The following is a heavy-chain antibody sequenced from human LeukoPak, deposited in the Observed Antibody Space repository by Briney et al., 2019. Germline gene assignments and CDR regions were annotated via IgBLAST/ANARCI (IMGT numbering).Heavy chain of an antibody. D-gene: IGHD3-22*01. CDR1: GYTFTSYY. V-gene: IGHV1-46*01. CDR3: AREPFADYDSSGYLPSPFDY. CDR2: INPSGGST. Sequence: ASVKVSCKASGYTFTSYYMHWVRQAPGQGLEWMGIINPSGGSTSYAQKFQGRVTVTRDMSTSTVYMELSSLRSEDTAVYYCAREPFADYDSSGYLPSPFDYWGRGTLVTVSS. J-gene: IGHJ4*02.